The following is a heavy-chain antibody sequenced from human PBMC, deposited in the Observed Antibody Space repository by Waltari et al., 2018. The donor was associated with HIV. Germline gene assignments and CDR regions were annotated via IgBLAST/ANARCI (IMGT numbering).Heavy chain of an antibody. J-gene: IGHJ4*01. CDR3: ASRGVWCSAISCYGL. CDR1: GFTFSDYY. D-gene: IGHD2-15*01. Sequence: QVQLVESGGNLVNPGGSLRLSCAASGFTFSDYYMSWIRQAPGTVLEWISYISTTGSAIYYADSVKGRFTISRDNSKNSLYLQMNNLRAEDTAVYFCASRGVWCSAISCYGLWGHGTLVTVSS. CDR2: ISTTGSAI. V-gene: IGHV3-11*01.